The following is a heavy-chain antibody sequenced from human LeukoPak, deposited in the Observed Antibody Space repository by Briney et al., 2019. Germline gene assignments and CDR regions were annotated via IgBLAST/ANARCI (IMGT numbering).Heavy chain of an antibody. V-gene: IGHV1-8*01. J-gene: IGHJ6*03. CDR1: GYTFTSYD. CDR3: ARLGRTPRPDYYYYMDV. CDR2: MNPNSGNT. Sequence: SVKVSCKASGYTFTSYDINWVRQATGQGLEWMGWMNPNSGNTGYAQKFQGRVTMTRNTSISTAYMELSSLRSEDTAVYYCARLGRTPRPDYYYYMDVWGKGTTVTVSS.